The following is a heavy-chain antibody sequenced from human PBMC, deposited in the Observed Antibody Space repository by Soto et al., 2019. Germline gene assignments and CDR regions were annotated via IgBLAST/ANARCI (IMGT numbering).Heavy chain of an antibody. J-gene: IGHJ6*02. CDR3: ARGYDDYSPFPV. CDR1: FTSYY. V-gene: IGHV4-34*01. D-gene: IGHD4-4*01. Sequence: FTSYYMHWVRQAPGQGLEWMGIINHSGSTNYNPSLKSRVTISVDTSKNQFSLKLSSVTAADTAVYYCARGYDDYSPFPVWGQGTTVTVSS. CDR2: INHSGST.